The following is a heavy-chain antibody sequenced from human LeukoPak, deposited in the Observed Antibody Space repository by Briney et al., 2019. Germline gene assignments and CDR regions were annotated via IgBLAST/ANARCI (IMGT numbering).Heavy chain of an antibody. Sequence: GASVKVSCKVSGYTLTELSMHWVRQAPGKGLEWMGGFDPEDGETTYAQKFQGRVTMTEDTSTDTAYMELSSLRSEDTAVYYCATGGSAYVVYYFDYWGQGTLVTVSS. J-gene: IGHJ4*02. V-gene: IGHV1-24*01. CDR1: GYTLTELS. D-gene: IGHD2-8*02. CDR2: FDPEDGET. CDR3: ATGGSAYVVYYFDY.